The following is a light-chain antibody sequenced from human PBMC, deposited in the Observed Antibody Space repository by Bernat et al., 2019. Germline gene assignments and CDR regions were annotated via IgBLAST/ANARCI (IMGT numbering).Light chain of an antibody. V-gene: IGLV2-11*01. J-gene: IGLJ1*01. Sequence: QSALTQPRSVSGSPGQSVTISCTGTSSDVGGYNSVSWYQQHPGKAPKLMIYDVSKGPSGVPDRFSGSKSGNTASLTISGLQAEDEADSYCCSYAGSYIRYVFGTGTKVTVL. CDR3: CSYAGSYIRYV. CDR1: SSDVGGYNS. CDR2: DVS.